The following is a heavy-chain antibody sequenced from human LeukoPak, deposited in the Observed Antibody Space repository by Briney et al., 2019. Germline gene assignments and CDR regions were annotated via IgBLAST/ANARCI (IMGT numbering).Heavy chain of an antibody. CDR2: ISSSSSTI. J-gene: IGHJ3*02. V-gene: IGHV3-48*04. CDR3: ARDAVVVAAKTSNAFDI. CDR1: GFSFNTYW. D-gene: IGHD2-15*01. Sequence: AGGSLRLSCVASGFSFNTYWMSWVRQAPGKGLEWVSYISSSSSTIYYADSVKGRFTISRDNAKNSLYLQMNSLRAEDTAVYYCARDAVVVAAKTSNAFDIWGQGTMVTVSS.